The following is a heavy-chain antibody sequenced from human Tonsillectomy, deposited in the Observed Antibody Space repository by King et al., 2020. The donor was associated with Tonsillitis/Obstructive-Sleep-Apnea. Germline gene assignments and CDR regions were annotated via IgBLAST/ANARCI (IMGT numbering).Heavy chain of an antibody. Sequence: VQLQQWGAGLLKPSETLSLTCAVSGGSFSDYYWSWIRQSTGKGLEWIGGIIHSGSTNCKPSLKRRVIISVDTSKMRFSLRLSSVTAAETAVYYCARGYKNTNYYYLFAFDVCGQGTTVTVSS. CDR1: GGSFSDYY. D-gene: IGHD3-10*01. CDR3: ARGYKNTNYYYLFAFDV. J-gene: IGHJ3*01. V-gene: IGHV4-34*01. CDR2: IIHSGST.